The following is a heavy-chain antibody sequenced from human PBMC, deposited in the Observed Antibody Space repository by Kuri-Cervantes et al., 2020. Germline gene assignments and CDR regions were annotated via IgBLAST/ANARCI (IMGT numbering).Heavy chain of an antibody. J-gene: IGHJ4*02. Sequence: SQTLSLTCAVYGGSFSGYYWSWIRQPPGKGLEWIGEINHSGSTNYIPSLKSRVTISVDTSKNQFSLKLSSVTAADTAVYHGARGRGRLDYWGQGTLVTVSS. CDR3: ARGRGRLDY. D-gene: IGHD2-15*01. CDR2: INHSGST. CDR1: GGSFSGYY. V-gene: IGHV4-34*01.